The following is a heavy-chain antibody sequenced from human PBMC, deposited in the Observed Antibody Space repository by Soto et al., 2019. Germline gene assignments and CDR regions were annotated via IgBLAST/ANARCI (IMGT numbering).Heavy chain of an antibody. CDR2: IYHSGTT. CDR1: GGSISSSNW. CDR3: ARGARSGGSSYNWFDP. V-gene: IGHV4-4*02. Sequence: SETLSLTCAVSGGSISSSNWWNWVRQPPGKGLEWIGEIYHSGTTNYNPSLQSRVTISVDKSKNQFSLRLSSVTAADTAVYYCARGARSGGSSYNWFDPWGQGTLVTVSS. J-gene: IGHJ5*02. D-gene: IGHD2-15*01.